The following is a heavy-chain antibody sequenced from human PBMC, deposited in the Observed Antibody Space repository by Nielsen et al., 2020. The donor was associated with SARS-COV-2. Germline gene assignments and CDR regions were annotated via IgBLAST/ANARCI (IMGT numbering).Heavy chain of an antibody. V-gene: IGHV3-11*01. CDR3: ARENYYDSSGYYVATS. CDR2: ISSSGSTI. Sequence: GESLKISCAASGFTFSNYAMSWVRQAPGKGLEWVSYISSSGSTIYYADSVKGRFTISRDNAKNSLYLQMNSLRAEDTAVYYCARENYYDSSGYYVATSWGQGTLVTVSS. CDR1: GFTFSNYA. J-gene: IGHJ4*02. D-gene: IGHD3-22*01.